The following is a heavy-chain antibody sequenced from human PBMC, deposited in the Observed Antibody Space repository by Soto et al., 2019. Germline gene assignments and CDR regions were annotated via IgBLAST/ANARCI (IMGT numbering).Heavy chain of an antibody. J-gene: IGHJ1*01. V-gene: IGHV1-18*04. D-gene: IGHD3-22*01. Sequence: ASGKVSCKASGYTFTSYGISWVRQAPGQGLEWMGWISAYNGNTNYAQKLQGRVTMTTDKSTSTAYMELRSLRSDDTAVYYCARDRLALGSSGLGLGHWGQGTLVTVSS. CDR3: ARDRLALGSSGLGLGH. CDR2: ISAYNGNT. CDR1: GYTFTSYG.